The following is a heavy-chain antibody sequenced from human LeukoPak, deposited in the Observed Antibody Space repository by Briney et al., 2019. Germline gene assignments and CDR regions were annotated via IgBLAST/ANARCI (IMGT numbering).Heavy chain of an antibody. CDR2: INHSGST. CDR1: GGSFSGYY. CDR3: VGSGWYKSGAFDI. V-gene: IGHV4-34*01. J-gene: IGHJ3*02. D-gene: IGHD6-19*01. Sequence: SETLSLTCAVYGGSFSGYYWSWIRQPPGKGLEWIGEINHSGSTNYNPSLKSRVTISVDTSKNQFSLKLSSVTAADTAVYYCVGSGWYKSGAFDIWGQGTMVTVSS.